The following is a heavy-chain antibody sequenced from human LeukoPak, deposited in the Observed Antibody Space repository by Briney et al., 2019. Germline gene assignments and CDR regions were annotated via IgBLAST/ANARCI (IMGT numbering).Heavy chain of an antibody. CDR1: GFTFSTYW. D-gene: IGHD1-26*01. CDR3: TTILKWELRYYSHI. J-gene: IGHJ4*02. CDR2: IKQDGSVK. V-gene: IGHV3-7*01. Sequence: GGSLRLSCVVSGFTFSTYWMSWVRQAPGKGLECVATIKQDGSVKNYGDSVQGRFTISRDNAKNSLYLQMHSLRVEDTAVYYCTTILKWELRYYSHIWGQGTLVTLSS.